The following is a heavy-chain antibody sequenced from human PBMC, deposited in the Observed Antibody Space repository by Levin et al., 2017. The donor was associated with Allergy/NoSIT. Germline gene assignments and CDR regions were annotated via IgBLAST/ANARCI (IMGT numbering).Heavy chain of an antibody. V-gene: IGHV1-8*01. Sequence: ASVKVSCKASGYTFTSWDINWVRQATGQGLEWMGWMNPNSGNTGYAQKFQGRVTMTRNTSISTAYMELSSLRSEDTAMYYCAKVSDWHNKGALDFWGQGTLVTVSS. CDR3: AKVSDWHNKGALDF. CDR2: MNPNSGNT. J-gene: IGHJ4*02. D-gene: IGHD1/OR15-1a*01. CDR1: GYTFTSWD.